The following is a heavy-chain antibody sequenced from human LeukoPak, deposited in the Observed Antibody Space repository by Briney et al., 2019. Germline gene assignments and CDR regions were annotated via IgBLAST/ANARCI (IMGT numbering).Heavy chain of an antibody. J-gene: IGHJ4*02. V-gene: IGHV3-53*01. CDR2: IYSGGST. Sequence: GGSLRLSCAASGFTVSSNYMTWVRQAPGKGLEWVSVIYSGGSTYYADSVKGRFTISRDNSKNTLYLQMNSLRAEDTAVYYCARRWCYGDYGCYFDYWGQGTLVTVSS. CDR3: ARRWCYGDYGCYFDY. CDR1: GFTVSSNY. D-gene: IGHD4-17*01.